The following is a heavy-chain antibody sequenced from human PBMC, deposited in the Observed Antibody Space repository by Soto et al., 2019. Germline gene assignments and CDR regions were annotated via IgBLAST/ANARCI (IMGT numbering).Heavy chain of an antibody. CDR3: ARSMYSTSAQLYYGMDV. CDR2: MYHSGIT. J-gene: IGHJ6*02. V-gene: IGHV4-38-2*01. D-gene: IGHD6-6*01. Sequence: ETLSLTCAVSGSSIRSGYFWGWIRQPPGKGLEWIGSMYHSGITYYNLSLKSRVTISVDPSKNQLSLKLSSATAADTAVYYCARSMYSTSAQLYYGMDVWGQGTTVTVSS. CDR1: GSSIRSGYF.